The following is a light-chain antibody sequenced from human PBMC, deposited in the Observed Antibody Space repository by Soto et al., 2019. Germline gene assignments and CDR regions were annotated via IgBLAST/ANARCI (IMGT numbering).Light chain of an antibody. CDR2: EVS. V-gene: IGLV2-14*01. Sequence: QSVLTQPASVSGSPGQSITISCTGTNSDVGAYNYVSWCQQHPGEAPKLLIYEVSNRPSGVSNRFSGSKSGNTASLTISGLQAEDEADYYCNSHASSPTFVFGSGTKVTVL. CDR3: NSHASSPTFV. J-gene: IGLJ1*01. CDR1: NSDVGAYNY.